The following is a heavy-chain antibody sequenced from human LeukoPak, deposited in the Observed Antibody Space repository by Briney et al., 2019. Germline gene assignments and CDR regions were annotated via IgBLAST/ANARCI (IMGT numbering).Heavy chain of an antibody. Sequence: PGGTLRLSCAASGFTFSSYGMSWVRQAPGKGLEWVSGTNWNGGSTGYADSVKGRFTISRDNARNSLHLQMNSLGAEDTALYFCARRRVTVVRGVDITSYYFDYWGQGTLVTVSS. CDR2: TNWNGGST. V-gene: IGHV3-20*04. J-gene: IGHJ4*02. CDR3: ARRRVTVVRGVDITSYYFDY. CDR1: GFTFSSYG. D-gene: IGHD3-10*01.